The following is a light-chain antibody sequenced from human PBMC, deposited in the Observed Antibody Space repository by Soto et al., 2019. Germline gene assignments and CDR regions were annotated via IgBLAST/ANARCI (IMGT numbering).Light chain of an antibody. CDR3: QQFNVYPLT. CDR2: DAS. J-gene: IGKJ4*01. Sequence: DIQLTQSPSFLSASVGDRVTITCRASQGISDSLAWYQQKPGQAPNLLIYDASTWQSGIPSRFSGSTSGTEFTLTISSLQPEDFATYYCQQFNVYPLTFGGGTKVEIK. CDR1: QGISDS. V-gene: IGKV1-9*01.